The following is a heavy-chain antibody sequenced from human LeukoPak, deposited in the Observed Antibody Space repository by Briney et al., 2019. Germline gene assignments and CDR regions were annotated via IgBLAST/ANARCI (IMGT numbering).Heavy chain of an antibody. Sequence: GRSLRLSCAASGFTFSSYGMHWVRQAPGKGLEWVAVIWYDGSNKYYADSVKGRFTISRDNSKNTLYLQMNSLRAEDTAVYYCTRSINYYDSSGINAGGYNWFDPWGQGTLVTVSS. J-gene: IGHJ5*02. CDR2: IWYDGSNK. V-gene: IGHV3-33*01. D-gene: IGHD3-22*01. CDR1: GFTFSSYG. CDR3: TRSINYYDSSGINAGGYNWFDP.